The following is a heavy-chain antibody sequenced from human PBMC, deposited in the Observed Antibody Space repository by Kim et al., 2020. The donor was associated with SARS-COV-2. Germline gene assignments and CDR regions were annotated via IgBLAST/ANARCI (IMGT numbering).Heavy chain of an antibody. D-gene: IGHD6-19*01. V-gene: IGHV3-7*03. CDR2: IKQDGGVK. Sequence: GGSLRLSCTASGFTFSTYWMSWVRQAPEKGLEWVANIKQDGGVKNYVDSVKGRFTIYRDNAKNSLYLQMNSLRAEDTAVYYCARWGIAVPGTADYWGQGTLVTVSS. CDR3: ARWGIAVPGTADY. CDR1: GFTFSTYW. J-gene: IGHJ4*02.